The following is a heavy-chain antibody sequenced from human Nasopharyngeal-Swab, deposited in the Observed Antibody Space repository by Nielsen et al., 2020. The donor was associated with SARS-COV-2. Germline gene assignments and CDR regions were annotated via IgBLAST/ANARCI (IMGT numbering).Heavy chain of an antibody. CDR1: GGSFSGYY. J-gene: IGHJ5*02. Sequence: SETLSLTCAVYGGSFSGYYWSWIRQPPGKGPEWIGEINHSGSTNYNPSLKSRVTISVDTSKNQFSLKLSSVTAADTAVYYCAGRPYSSSYWFDPWGQGTLVTVSS. V-gene: IGHV4-34*01. CDR2: INHSGST. CDR3: AGRPYSSSYWFDP. D-gene: IGHD6-6*01.